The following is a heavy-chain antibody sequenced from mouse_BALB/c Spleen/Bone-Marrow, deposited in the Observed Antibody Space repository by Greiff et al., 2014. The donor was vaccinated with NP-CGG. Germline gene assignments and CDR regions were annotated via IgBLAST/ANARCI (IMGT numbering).Heavy chain of an antibody. CDR3: VRSGERYGAMDY. J-gene: IGHJ4*01. V-gene: IGHV5-4*02. Sequence: EVHLVESGEGLVKPGGSLKLSCAASGFTFSDYYMCWIRQTPEKRLEWVATVSNGGNYTYYPDSVKGRFTISRDNAKNNLYLQMSSLKSEDTAVYYCVRSGERYGAMDYWGQGTSVTVSS. CDR1: GFTFSDYY. D-gene: IGHD2-10*02. CDR2: VSNGGNYT.